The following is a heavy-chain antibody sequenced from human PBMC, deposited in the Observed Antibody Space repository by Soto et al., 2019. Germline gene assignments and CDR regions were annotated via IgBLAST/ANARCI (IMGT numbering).Heavy chain of an antibody. V-gene: IGHV5-10-1*01. CDR3: ASSLTYGDYQGYYYYGMDV. Sequence: GESLKVSCKGSGYSFTIYWISWVRQMPGKGLEGMGRIDPSDSYTNYSPSFQGHVTISADKSISTAYLQWSSLKASDTAMYYCASSLTYGDYQGYYYYGMDVWGKGTTVTVSS. CDR1: GYSFTIYW. J-gene: IGHJ6*04. CDR2: IDPSDSYT. D-gene: IGHD4-17*01.